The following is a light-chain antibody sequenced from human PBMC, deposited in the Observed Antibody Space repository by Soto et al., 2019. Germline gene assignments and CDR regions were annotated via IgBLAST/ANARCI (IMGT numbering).Light chain of an antibody. V-gene: IGLV2-14*01. CDR1: SSDVGYYNY. J-gene: IGLJ1*01. CDR3: SSYTTSSTYV. CDR2: EVT. Sequence: QSALTQPASVSGSPGQWITISCTGASSDVGYYNYVSCFQQHSGKAPKLIISEVTNRPSGVSTRFSGSKSGNTASLTISGLQAEDEAHYYCSSYTTSSTYVFGTGTKVTVL.